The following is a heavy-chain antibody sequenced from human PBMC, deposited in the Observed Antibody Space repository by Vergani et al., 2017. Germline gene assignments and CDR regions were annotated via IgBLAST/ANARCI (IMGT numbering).Heavy chain of an antibody. J-gene: IGHJ6*03. Sequence: QVQLQQWGGGLLKPSETLSLTCVVNGGSFTSYHWTWIRQSPGEGLEWVGDIDHTGRPDHNPSLKSRFTMSVDKSRNQFSLTLNSVTATDTAIYFCARVNTESNGHLYYYYYMDVWGQGTAVTVS. V-gene: IGHV4-34*01. CDR3: ARVNTESNGHLYYYYYMDV. CDR2: IDHTGRP. CDR1: GGSFTSYH. D-gene: IGHD2-8*01.